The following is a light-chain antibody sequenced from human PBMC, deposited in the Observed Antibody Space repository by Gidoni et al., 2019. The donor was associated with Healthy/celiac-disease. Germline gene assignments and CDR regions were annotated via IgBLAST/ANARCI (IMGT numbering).Light chain of an antibody. CDR1: QSISSY. CDR3: QQSYSTPQLT. CDR2: AAS. Sequence: DFQMTKPQSSLSPSVGDRFTITCRASQSISSYLNWYQQKPGKAPKLLIYAASSLQSGVPSRFSGSGSGTDFTLTISSLQPEDFATYYCQQSYSTPQLTFGGGTKVEIK. V-gene: IGKV1-39*01. J-gene: IGKJ4*01.